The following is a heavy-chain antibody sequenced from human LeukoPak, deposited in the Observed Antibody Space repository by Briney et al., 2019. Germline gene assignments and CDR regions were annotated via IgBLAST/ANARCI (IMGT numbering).Heavy chain of an antibody. Sequence: PSETLSLTCTVSGGSISSGNYYWTWIRQPAGKGLEWIGRIYTSGSTHYNPSLKSRVTISVDTSKNHFSLKLSSVTAADTAVYYCARGARNYYYYYMDVWGKGTTVTISS. CDR2: IYTSGST. V-gene: IGHV4-61*02. CDR1: GGSISSGNYY. CDR3: ARGARNYYYYYMDV. J-gene: IGHJ6*03.